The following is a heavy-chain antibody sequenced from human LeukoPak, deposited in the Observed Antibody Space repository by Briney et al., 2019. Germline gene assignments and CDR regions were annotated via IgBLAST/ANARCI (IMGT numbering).Heavy chain of an antibody. Sequence: GGSLRLSCGASGFTFSSYAMSWVRQAPGKGLEWVSAISGSEGGTYYADSVKGRFTISRDNSKTMLYLQMNSLRAEDTAFYYCAKQVTAPGPIDYWGQGTLVTASS. CDR3: AKQVTAPGPIDY. V-gene: IGHV3-23*01. CDR1: GFTFSSYA. D-gene: IGHD2-21*02. J-gene: IGHJ4*02. CDR2: ISGSEGGT.